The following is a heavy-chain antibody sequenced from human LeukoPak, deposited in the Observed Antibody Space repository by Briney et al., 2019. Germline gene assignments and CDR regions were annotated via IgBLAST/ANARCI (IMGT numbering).Heavy chain of an antibody. Sequence: GGSLRLSCAASGFTFNNHGMHWVRQAPGKGLEWVAVIWYDGSNKYYADSVKGRFIISRDNSKNTLYLQMNSLRDEDTAVYYCAREMNTGIYYRMDVWGQGTTVTVSS. CDR1: GFTFNNHG. D-gene: IGHD1-14*01. CDR3: AREMNTGIYYRMDV. CDR2: IWYDGSNK. J-gene: IGHJ6*02. V-gene: IGHV3-33*01.